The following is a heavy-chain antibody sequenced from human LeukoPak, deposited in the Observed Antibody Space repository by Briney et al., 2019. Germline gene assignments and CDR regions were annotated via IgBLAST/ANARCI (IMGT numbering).Heavy chain of an antibody. CDR3: ARVSRGRYSSSFDY. J-gene: IGHJ4*02. D-gene: IGHD5-12*01. Sequence: SETLSLTCTVSGGSISSGSDYWGWVREPAGKGLEWVGRIYTSGSTNYNPSLKSRVTISVDTSNNQFSLKLSSVTAADTAVYYCARVSRGRYSSSFDYWGQGTLVTVSS. V-gene: IGHV4-61*02. CDR1: GGSISSGSDY. CDR2: IYTSGST.